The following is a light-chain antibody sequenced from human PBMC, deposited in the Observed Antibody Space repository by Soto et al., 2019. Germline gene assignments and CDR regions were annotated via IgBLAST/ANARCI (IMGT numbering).Light chain of an antibody. Sequence: SYELTQPPSVSVAPGKTARITCGENNIGSKSVHWYQQKPGQAPVLVIYYDSDRPSGIPERFSGSNSGNTATLTISRVEAGYEADYYGQVWDSSSDHHVVFGGGTKLTVL. CDR2: YDS. CDR3: QVWDSSSDHHVV. V-gene: IGLV3-21*04. CDR1: NIGSKS. J-gene: IGLJ2*01.